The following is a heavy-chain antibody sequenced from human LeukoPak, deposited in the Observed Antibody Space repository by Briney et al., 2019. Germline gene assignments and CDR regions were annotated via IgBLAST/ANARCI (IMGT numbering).Heavy chain of an antibody. CDR1: GYTFTSYG. CDR3: ARDGSAYSNPYYYYYGMDV. V-gene: IGHV1-69*04. J-gene: IGHJ6*02. Sequence: SVKVSCKASGYTFTSYGISWVRQAPGQGLEWMGRIIPILGIANYAQKFQGRVTITADKSTSTAYMELSSLRSEDTAVYYCARDGSAYSNPYYYYYGMDVWGQGTTVTVSS. CDR2: IIPILGIA. D-gene: IGHD4-11*01.